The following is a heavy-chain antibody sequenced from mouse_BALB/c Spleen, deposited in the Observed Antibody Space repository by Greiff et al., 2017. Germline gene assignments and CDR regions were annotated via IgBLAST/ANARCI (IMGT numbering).Heavy chain of an antibody. V-gene: IGHV1S81*02. D-gene: IGHD2-4*01. CDR1: GYTFTSYW. CDR3: ARDYDGGFAY. J-gene: IGHJ3*01. CDR2: INPSNGRT. Sequence: QVQLQQPGAELVKPGASVKLSCKASGYTFTSYWMHWVKQRPGQGLEWIGEINPSNGRTNYNEKFKSKATLTVDKSSSTAYMQLSSLTSEDSAVYYCARDYDGGFAYWGQGTLVTVSA.